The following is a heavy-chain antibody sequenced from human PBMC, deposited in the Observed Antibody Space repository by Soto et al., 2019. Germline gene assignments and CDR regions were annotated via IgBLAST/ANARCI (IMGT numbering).Heavy chain of an antibody. J-gene: IGHJ6*02. V-gene: IGHV1-69*13. Sequence: ASVKVSCKASGGTFSSYAISWVRQAPGQGLEWMGGIIPIFGTANYAQKFQGRVTITADESTSTAYMELSSLRSEDTAVYYCARDYSNYVPNGGMDVWGQGTTVTVSS. D-gene: IGHD4-4*01. CDR3: ARDYSNYVPNGGMDV. CDR1: GGTFSSYA. CDR2: IIPIFGTA.